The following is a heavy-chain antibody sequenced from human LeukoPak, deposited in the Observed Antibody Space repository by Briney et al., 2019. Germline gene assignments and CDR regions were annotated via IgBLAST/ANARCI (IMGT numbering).Heavy chain of an antibody. D-gene: IGHD2-15*01. CDR3: ARETRPGYCSGGSCYYYYYYMDV. Sequence: SETLSLTCTVSGGSISSYYWSWIRQPAGKGLEWIGRIYTSGSTNYNPSLKSRVTMSVDTSKNQFSLKLSSVTAADTAVYYCARETRPGYCSGGSCYYYYYYMDVWAKGTTVTVSS. CDR1: GGSISSYY. CDR2: IYTSGST. V-gene: IGHV4-4*07. J-gene: IGHJ6*03.